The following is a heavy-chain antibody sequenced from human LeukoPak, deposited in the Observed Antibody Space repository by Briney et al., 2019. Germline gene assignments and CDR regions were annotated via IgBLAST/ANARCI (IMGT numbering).Heavy chain of an antibody. D-gene: IGHD6-19*01. CDR2: IYYSGST. J-gene: IGHJ3*02. CDR3: ARQGIAVAGTFSDAFDI. Sequence: WVRQAPGKGLEWIGSIYYSGSTYYNPSLKSRVTISVDTSKNQFSLKLSSVTAADTAVYYCARQGIAVAGTFSDAFDIWGQGTMVTVSS. V-gene: IGHV4-39*01.